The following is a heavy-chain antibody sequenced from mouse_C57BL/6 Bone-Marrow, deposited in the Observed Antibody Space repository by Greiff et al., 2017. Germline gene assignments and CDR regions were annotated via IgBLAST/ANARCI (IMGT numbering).Heavy chain of an antibody. J-gene: IGHJ3*01. Sequence: EVKVVESGAELVRPGASVKLSCTASGFNIKDDYMHWVKQRPEQGLEWIGWIDPENGDTEYASKFQGKATITADPSSNTAYLQLSSLTSEDTAVYYCTREAWFAYWGQGTLVTVSA. CDR3: TREAWFAY. CDR2: IDPENGDT. V-gene: IGHV14-4*01. CDR1: GFNIKDDY.